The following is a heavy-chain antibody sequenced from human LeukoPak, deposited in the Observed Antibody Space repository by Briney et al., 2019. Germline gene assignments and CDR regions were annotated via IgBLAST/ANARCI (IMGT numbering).Heavy chain of an antibody. D-gene: IGHD2-15*01. J-gene: IGHJ3*02. Sequence: ASVKVSCKASGGTFSSYAISWVRQAPGQGLEWMGRIIPILGIANYAQKFQGRVTITADKSTSTAYMELSSLRSEDTAVYYCARAYCSGGSCYHRKDSAFDIWGQGTMVTVSS. CDR1: GGTFSSYA. CDR3: ARAYCSGGSCYHRKDSAFDI. V-gene: IGHV1-69*04. CDR2: IIPILGIA.